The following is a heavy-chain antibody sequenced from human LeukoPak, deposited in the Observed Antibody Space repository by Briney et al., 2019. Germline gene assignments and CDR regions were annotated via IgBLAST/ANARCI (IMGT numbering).Heavy chain of an antibody. CDR1: GFTFSSYA. CDR2: ISGSGGST. Sequence: GGSLRLSCAASGFTFSSYAMSWVRQAPGKGLEWVSAISGSGGSTYYADSVKGRFTISRDNSKNTLYPQMNSLRAEDTAVYYCAKDGPYYDFWSGYLWGQGTLVTVSS. CDR3: AKDGPYYDFWSGYL. D-gene: IGHD3-3*01. J-gene: IGHJ4*02. V-gene: IGHV3-23*01.